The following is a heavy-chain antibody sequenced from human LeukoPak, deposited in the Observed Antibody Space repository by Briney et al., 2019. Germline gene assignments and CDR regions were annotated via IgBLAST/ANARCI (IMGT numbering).Heavy chain of an antibody. CDR1: GFSFSGYS. V-gene: IGHV3-21*01. Sequence: GGSLRLSCAASGFSFSGYSMNWVRQAPGKGLEWVSSIAPTGTYIYYADSVRGRLTISRDNAKRSLFLQMHSLRADDTALYYCARAYGDFIRYGMDVWGLGTTVTVSS. J-gene: IGHJ6*02. CDR2: IAPTGTYI. D-gene: IGHD4-17*01. CDR3: ARAYGDFIRYGMDV.